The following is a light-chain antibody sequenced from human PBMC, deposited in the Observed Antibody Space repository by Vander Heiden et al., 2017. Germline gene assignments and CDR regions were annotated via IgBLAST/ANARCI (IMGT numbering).Light chain of an antibody. Sequence: DIQMTQSPSTLFASVGDRVTITCRASQSISSWLAWYQQKPGKAPKLLIYKASSLESGVPSRFSGSGSGTEFTLTISSLQPDDFATYYCQQYNSYLWTFGQGTKVEIK. CDR3: QQYNSYLWT. J-gene: IGKJ1*01. CDR1: QSISSW. CDR2: KAS. V-gene: IGKV1-5*03.